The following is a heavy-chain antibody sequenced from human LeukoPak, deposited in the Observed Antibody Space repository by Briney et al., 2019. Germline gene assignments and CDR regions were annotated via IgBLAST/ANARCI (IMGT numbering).Heavy chain of an antibody. D-gene: IGHD3-10*01. J-gene: IGHJ4*02. CDR3: ERDGQTMVRGVVDY. Sequence: PGGSLRLSCAASGFTFSSYSMNWVRQAPGKGLEWVSSISSSSSYIYYADSVKGRFTISRDNAKNSLYLQMNSLRAEDTAVYYCERDGQTMVRGVVDYWGQGTLVTVSS. V-gene: IGHV3-21*01. CDR1: GFTFSSYS. CDR2: ISSSSSYI.